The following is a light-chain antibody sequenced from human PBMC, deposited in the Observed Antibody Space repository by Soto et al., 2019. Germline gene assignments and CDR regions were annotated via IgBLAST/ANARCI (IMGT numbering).Light chain of an antibody. CDR3: AAWDDSLSGHWV. CDR2: RNN. CDR1: SSNIGSNY. J-gene: IGLJ3*02. V-gene: IGLV1-47*01. Sequence: QSALTQPPSASGTPGQRVTISCSGSSSNIGSNYVYWYQQLPGTAPKLLIYRNNQRPSGVPDRFSGSKSGTSASLAISGLRSEDEADYYCAAWDDSLSGHWVFGGGTKLTGL.